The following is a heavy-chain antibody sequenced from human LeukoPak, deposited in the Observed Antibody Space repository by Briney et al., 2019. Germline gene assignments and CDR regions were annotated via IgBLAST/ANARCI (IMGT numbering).Heavy chain of an antibody. V-gene: IGHV4-59*01. CDR2: IYYSGST. J-gene: IGHJ3*02. Sequence: SETLSLTCTVSGGSISSYYWSWIRQPPGKGLEWIGYIYYSGSTNYNPSLKGRVTISVDTSKNQFSLKLSSVTAADTAVYYCARDLQLADAFDIWGQGTMVTVSS. CDR3: ARDLQLADAFDI. CDR1: GGSISSYY. D-gene: IGHD6-13*01.